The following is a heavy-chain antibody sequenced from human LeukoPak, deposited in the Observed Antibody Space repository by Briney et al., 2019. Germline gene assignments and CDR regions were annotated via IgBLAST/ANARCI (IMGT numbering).Heavy chain of an antibody. CDR3: ARHFAYSSSSYFDY. CDR1: GGSTSSYY. V-gene: IGHV4-59*08. CDR2: IYYTGST. Sequence: SETLSLTCIVSGGSTSSYYWSWIRQPPGKGLEWIGYIYYTGSTNYNPSLKSRVTMFEDKSKNQFSLRLYSVTVADTAVYYCARHFAYSSSSYFDYWGQGSLVTVSS. D-gene: IGHD6-6*01. J-gene: IGHJ4*02.